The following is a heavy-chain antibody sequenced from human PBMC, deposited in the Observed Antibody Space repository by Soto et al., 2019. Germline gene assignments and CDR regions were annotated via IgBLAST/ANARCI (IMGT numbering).Heavy chain of an antibody. V-gene: IGHV1-69*13. CDR3: AADSGSYLPFDY. D-gene: IGHD1-26*01. CDR1: GGTFSSYA. Sequence: GASVKVSCKASGGTFSSYAISWVRQAPGQGLEWMGGIIPIFGTANYAQKFQGRVTITADESTSTAYMELSSLRSEDTAVYYCAADSGSYLPFDYWGQGTLVTVSS. CDR2: IIPIFGTA. J-gene: IGHJ4*02.